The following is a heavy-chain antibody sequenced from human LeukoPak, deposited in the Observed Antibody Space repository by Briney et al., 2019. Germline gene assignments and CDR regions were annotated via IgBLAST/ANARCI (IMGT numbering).Heavy chain of an antibody. CDR1: GGSISTSSYY. D-gene: IGHD3-10*01. J-gene: IGHJ4*02. V-gene: IGHV4-39*01. CDR3: ARRPGSGSRHFDY. Sequence: PSETLSLTCTVSGGSISTSSYYWSWIRQPPGERPEWIGTIYYTGSTYYNPSLKSRVTISVDASKNQFSLILSSVTAADTAVYYCARRPGSGSRHFDYWGQGTLVTVSS. CDR2: IYYTGST.